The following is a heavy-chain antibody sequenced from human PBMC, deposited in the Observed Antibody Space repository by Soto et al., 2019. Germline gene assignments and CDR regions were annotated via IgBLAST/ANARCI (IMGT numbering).Heavy chain of an antibody. Sequence: GGSLRLSCAASGFTFSSYAMSWVRQAPGKGLEWVSAISGSGGSTYYADSVKGRFTISRDNSKNTLYLQMSSLRAEDTAVYYCAKSVAMIVVVIGYWGQGTLVTVSS. CDR3: AKSVAMIVVVIGY. CDR1: GFTFSSYA. J-gene: IGHJ4*02. CDR2: ISGSGGST. V-gene: IGHV3-23*01. D-gene: IGHD3-22*01.